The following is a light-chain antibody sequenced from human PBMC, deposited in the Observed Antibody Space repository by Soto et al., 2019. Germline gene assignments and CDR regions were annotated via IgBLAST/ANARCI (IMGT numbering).Light chain of an antibody. CDR2: ENN. CDR1: SSNIGNNY. J-gene: IGLJ1*01. CDR3: GTWDNSLSLPYV. Sequence: QSVLTQPPSVSAAPGQKVTIYCSGSSSNIGNNYVSWYQQLPGTAPKLLIFENNKRPSGIPDRFSASKSGTSATLAITGLQTGDAADYYCGTWDNSLSLPYVFGTGTKLTVL. V-gene: IGLV1-51*02.